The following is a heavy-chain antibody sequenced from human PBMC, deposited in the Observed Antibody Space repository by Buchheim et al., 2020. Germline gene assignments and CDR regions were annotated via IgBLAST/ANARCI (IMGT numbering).Heavy chain of an antibody. CDR3: ARDFGY. J-gene: IGHJ4*02. CDR1: GGSIGSATYY. CDR2: IKDSGST. V-gene: IGHV4-39*02. D-gene: IGHD3-10*01. Sequence: QLQLQESGPGLVRPSETLSLTCSVSGGSIGSATYYWGWFRQSPGKGLEWIGSIKDSGSTFYNPFLKSRVAISADTSTAQFSLNLNSVTAADTAVYYCARDFGYWGQGIL.